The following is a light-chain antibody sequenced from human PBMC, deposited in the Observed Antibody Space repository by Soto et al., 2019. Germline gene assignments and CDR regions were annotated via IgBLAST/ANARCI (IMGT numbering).Light chain of an antibody. CDR1: QDISNH. J-gene: IGKJ3*01. CDR3: EQYDNLPLFT. Sequence: DIQMTQSPSSLSASVGDRVTITCQASQDISNHLNWYQKRPGKPPKLLIYDASNLETGVPSRFSGSGSGTDFTFTISSLQPEDIATYFCEQYDNLPLFTFGPGTKVDIK. CDR2: DAS. V-gene: IGKV1-33*01.